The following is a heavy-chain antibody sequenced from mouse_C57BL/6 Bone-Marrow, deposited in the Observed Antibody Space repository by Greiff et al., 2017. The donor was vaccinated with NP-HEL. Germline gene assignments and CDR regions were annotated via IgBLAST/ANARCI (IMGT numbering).Heavy chain of an antibody. J-gene: IGHJ1*03. V-gene: IGHV1-81*01. Sequence: VQLQQSGAELARPGASVKLSCKASGYTFTSYGISWVKQRTGQGLEWIGEIYPRSGNTYYNEKFKGKATFTADTSSNTAYMQLSSLTTEDSAIYYCARINYGSSYRYFDVWGTGTTVTVSS. CDR3: ARINYGSSYRYFDV. D-gene: IGHD1-1*01. CDR1: GYTFTSYG. CDR2: IYPRSGNT.